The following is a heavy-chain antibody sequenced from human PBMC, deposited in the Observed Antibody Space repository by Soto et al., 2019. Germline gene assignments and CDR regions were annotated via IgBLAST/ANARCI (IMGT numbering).Heavy chain of an antibody. Sequence: SGPTLVNPTHTLTLTCTFSGFSLSTSRMCVSWIRQPPGKALEWLALIDWDDDKYYSTSLKTRLTISKDTSKNQVVLTMTNMDPVDTATYYWARSITIFGVVIQPFDPGGQGTLVTVYS. V-gene: IGHV2-70*01. CDR3: ARSITIFGVVIQPFDP. J-gene: IGHJ5*02. D-gene: IGHD3-3*01. CDR2: IDWDDDK. CDR1: GFSLSTSRMC.